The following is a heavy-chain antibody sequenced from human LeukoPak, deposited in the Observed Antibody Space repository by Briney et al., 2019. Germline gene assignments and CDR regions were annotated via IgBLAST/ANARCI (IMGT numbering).Heavy chain of an antibody. CDR2: MNPNSGNT. CDR3: ARVRYDFWSGYYRRHYFDY. J-gene: IGHJ4*02. CDR1: GYTFTSYD. Sequence: ASVKVSCKASGYTFTSYDINWVRQATGQGLEWMGWMNPNSGNTGYAQKFQGRVTMTRNTFISTAYMELSSLRSEDTAVYYCARVRYDFWSGYYRRHYFDYWGQGTLVTVSS. V-gene: IGHV1-8*01. D-gene: IGHD3-3*01.